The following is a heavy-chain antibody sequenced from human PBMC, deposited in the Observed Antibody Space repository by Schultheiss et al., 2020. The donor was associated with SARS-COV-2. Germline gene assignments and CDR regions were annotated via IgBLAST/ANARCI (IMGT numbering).Heavy chain of an antibody. CDR2: ISSSSSYI. J-gene: IGHJ4*02. V-gene: IGHV3-21*01. D-gene: IGHD6-19*01. CDR3: ARAVAGYYFDY. Sequence: GESLKISCAASGFTFSSYSMNWVRQAPGKGLEWVSSISSSSSYIYYADSVKGRFTISRDNAKNSLYLQMNSLRAEDTAVYYCARAVAGYYFDYWGQGTLVTVSS. CDR1: GFTFSSYS.